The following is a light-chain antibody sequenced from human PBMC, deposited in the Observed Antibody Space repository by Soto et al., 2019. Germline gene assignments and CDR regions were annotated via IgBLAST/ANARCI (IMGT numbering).Light chain of an antibody. V-gene: IGKV1-9*01. J-gene: IGKJ1*01. CDR3: QQLSTYPRT. CDR2: DAS. Sequence: DIQLTQSPSFLSASVGDRVTIACRASQGISINLAWYQQRPGKVPNLLIYDASSLRSGVPSRFSGCGSGTEFTLTISSLQPEDFATYYCQQLSTYPRTFGQGTKVEIK. CDR1: QGISIN.